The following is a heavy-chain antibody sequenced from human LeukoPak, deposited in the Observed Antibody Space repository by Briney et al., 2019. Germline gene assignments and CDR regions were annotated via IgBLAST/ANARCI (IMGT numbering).Heavy chain of an antibody. D-gene: IGHD1-26*01. Sequence: PGGSLRLSRAAPGFTFSTYWMAWVRQAPGKGLEWVANIKGDETAKHQADSVKGRFTISRDNAQNSVYLQMSSLRGDDTAVYYCARDVGGSLDYWGQGTLVTVSS. V-gene: IGHV3-7*01. CDR3: ARDVGGSLDY. CDR1: GFTFSTYW. J-gene: IGHJ4*02. CDR2: IKGDETAK.